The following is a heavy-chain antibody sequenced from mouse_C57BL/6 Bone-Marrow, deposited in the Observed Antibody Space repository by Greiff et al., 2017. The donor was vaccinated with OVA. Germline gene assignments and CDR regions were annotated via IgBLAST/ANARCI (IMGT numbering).Heavy chain of an antibody. D-gene: IGHD1-1*01. Sequence: EVKLVESGGGLVQPGGSLKLSCAASGFTFSDYGMAWVRQAPRKGPEWVAFISNLAYSIYYADTVTGRFTISRENAKNTLYLEMSSLRSEDTAMYYCARPGYYYGSRGAFDYWGQGTTLTVSS. J-gene: IGHJ2*01. CDR1: GFTFSDYG. CDR3: ARPGYYYGSRGAFDY. V-gene: IGHV5-15*04. CDR2: ISNLAYSI.